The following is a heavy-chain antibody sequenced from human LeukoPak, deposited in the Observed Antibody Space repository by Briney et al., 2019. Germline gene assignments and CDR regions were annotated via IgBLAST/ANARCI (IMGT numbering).Heavy chain of an antibody. CDR3: ARVGRTLTYHYGSGSSDAFDI. CDR2: IIPIFGTA. Sequence: SVKVSCKASGGTFSSYAISWVRQAPGQGLEWMGGIIPIFGTANYAQKFQGRVTITTDESTSTAYMELSSLRSEDTAVYYCARVGRTLTYHYGSGSSDAFDIWGQGTMVTVSS. CDR1: GGTFSSYA. V-gene: IGHV1-69*05. J-gene: IGHJ3*02. D-gene: IGHD3-10*01.